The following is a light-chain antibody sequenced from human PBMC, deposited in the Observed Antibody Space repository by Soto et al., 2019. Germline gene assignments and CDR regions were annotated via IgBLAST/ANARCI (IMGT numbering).Light chain of an antibody. Sequence: EIVMTQSPATLSVSPGERATLSCRASQSINNNLAWYQQKPGQAPRLLFYHTSTRATGIPARFSGSGSGTEFTLTISSLQPDDFATYYCQQYNSYPITFGQGTRLEIK. CDR3: QQYNSYPIT. J-gene: IGKJ5*01. V-gene: IGKV3D-15*01. CDR2: HTS. CDR1: QSINNN.